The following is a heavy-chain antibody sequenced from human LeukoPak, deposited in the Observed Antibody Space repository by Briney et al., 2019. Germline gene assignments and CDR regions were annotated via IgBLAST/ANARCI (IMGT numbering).Heavy chain of an antibody. CDR2: INSDGSST. Sequence: GGSLRLSCAAPGFTFSSYWMHWVRQAPGKGLVWVSRINSDGSSTSYADSVKGRFTISRDNAKNTLYLQMNSLRAEDTAVYYCARSPVVVPAAVDYWGQGTLVTVSS. V-gene: IGHV3-74*01. D-gene: IGHD2-2*01. J-gene: IGHJ4*02. CDR3: ARSPVVVPAAVDY. CDR1: GFTFSSYW.